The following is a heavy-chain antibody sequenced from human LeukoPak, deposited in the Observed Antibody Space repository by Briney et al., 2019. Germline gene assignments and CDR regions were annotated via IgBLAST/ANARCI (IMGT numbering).Heavy chain of an antibody. V-gene: IGHV3-23*01. Sequence: GGSLRLLCASSGFTFSPYALRWVRQASGKGLEWVSTISGSSSTYFAESVKGRFTISRENSKSTLYLRMNSVRAENTGVYYCARRIVSGEGENWFDPWGQGTLVSVSS. CDR2: ISGSSST. CDR1: GFTFSPYA. J-gene: IGHJ5*02. D-gene: IGHD5/OR15-5a*01. CDR3: ARRIVSGEGENWFDP.